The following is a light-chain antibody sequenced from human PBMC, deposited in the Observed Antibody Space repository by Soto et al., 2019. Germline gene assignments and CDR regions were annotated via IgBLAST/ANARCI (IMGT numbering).Light chain of an antibody. CDR3: QQSYSTPLK. CDR1: QSISSY. V-gene: IGKV1-39*01. Sequence: DIQMTQSPSSLSASVGDRVTITCRASQSISSYLNWYQQKPGKAPKLLIYAASSLQSGVPSGFSGSGSGTDFTLTISSLQPEDFATYYCQQSYSTPLKFGGGTKVEIK. CDR2: AAS. J-gene: IGKJ4*02.